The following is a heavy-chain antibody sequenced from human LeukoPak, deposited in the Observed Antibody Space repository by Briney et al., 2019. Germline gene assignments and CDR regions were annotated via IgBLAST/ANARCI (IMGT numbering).Heavy chain of an antibody. CDR2: FDPEDGET. D-gene: IGHD2-2*01. Sequence: ASVKVSCKVSGYTLTELSMHWVRQAPGKGLEWMGGFDPEDGETIYAQKFQGRVTMTEDTSTDTAYMELSSLRSEDTAVYYCATDPRQYQLLLGGVDAFDNWGQGTMVTVSS. CDR3: ATDPRQYQLLLGGVDAFDN. J-gene: IGHJ3*02. V-gene: IGHV1-24*01. CDR1: GYTLTELS.